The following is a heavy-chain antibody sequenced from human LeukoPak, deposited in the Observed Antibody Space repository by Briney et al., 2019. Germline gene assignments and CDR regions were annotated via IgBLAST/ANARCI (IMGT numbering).Heavy chain of an antibody. CDR3: TSPYYDYVWGSYRSLVY. V-gene: IGHV3-73*01. CDR2: IRSKANSYAT. Sequence: GGSLRLSCAASGFTFSGSAMHWVRQASGKGLEWVGRIRSKANSYATAYAASVKGRFTISRDDSKNTAYRQMNSLKTEDTAVYYCTSPYYDYVWGSYRSLVYWGQGTLVTVSS. CDR1: GFTFSGSA. J-gene: IGHJ4*02. D-gene: IGHD3-16*02.